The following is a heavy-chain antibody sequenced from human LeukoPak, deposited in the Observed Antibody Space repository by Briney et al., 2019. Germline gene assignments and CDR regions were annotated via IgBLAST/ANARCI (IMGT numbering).Heavy chain of an antibody. J-gene: IGHJ4*02. CDR3: ARGGDGYNYFDY. V-gene: IGHV4-39*07. Sequence: SETLSLTCTVSGGSISSSSYYWGWIRQPPGKGLEWIGSIYYSGSTYYNPSLKSRVTISVDTSKNQFSLKVSSVTAADTAVYYCARGGDGYNYFDYWGQGTLVTVSS. CDR2: IYYSGST. D-gene: IGHD5-24*01. CDR1: GGSISSSSYY.